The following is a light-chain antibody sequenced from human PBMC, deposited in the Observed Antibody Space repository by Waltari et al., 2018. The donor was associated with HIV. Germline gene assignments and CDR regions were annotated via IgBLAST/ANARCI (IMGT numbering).Light chain of an antibody. J-gene: IGLJ3*02. Sequence: QSALTQPASVSGSLGQSVVISCTGTSNDLGNQHLVSWYQHHPGKVPRIIIYEVTKRPSGVSNRFSGSKSANTASLMISGLQAEDEADYYCSSYAGGHSWVFGGGTKLTVL. CDR2: EVT. CDR1: SNDLGNQHL. CDR3: SSYAGGHSWV. V-gene: IGLV2-23*02.